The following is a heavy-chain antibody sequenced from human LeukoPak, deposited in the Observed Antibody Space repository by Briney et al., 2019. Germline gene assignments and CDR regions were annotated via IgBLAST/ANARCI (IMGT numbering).Heavy chain of an antibody. CDR2: ISYDGSNK. V-gene: IGHV3-30*19. Sequence: GGSLRLSCAASGFTFSSYGMHWVRQAPGKGLEWVAVISYDGSNKYYADSVKGRFTISRDNSKNTLYLQMNSLRAEDTAVYYCARDSYETNFDIWGQGTMVTVSS. D-gene: IGHD2-8*01. CDR3: ARDSYETNFDI. J-gene: IGHJ3*02. CDR1: GFTFSSYG.